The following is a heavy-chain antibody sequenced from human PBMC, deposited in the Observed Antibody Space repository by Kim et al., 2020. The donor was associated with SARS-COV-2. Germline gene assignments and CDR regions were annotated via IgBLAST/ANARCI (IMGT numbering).Heavy chain of an antibody. J-gene: IGHJ4*02. D-gene: IGHD5-12*01. V-gene: IGHV3-23*01. CDR3: AKGGPERWLQFCAAY. Sequence: DSVKGRFTISRDNSKNTLYLQMNSLRAEDTAVYYCAKGGPERWLQFCAAYWGQGTLVTVSS.